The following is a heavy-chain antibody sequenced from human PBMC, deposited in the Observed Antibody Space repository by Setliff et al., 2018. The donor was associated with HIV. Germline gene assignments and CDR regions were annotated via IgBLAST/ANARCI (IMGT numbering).Heavy chain of an antibody. D-gene: IGHD5-12*01. J-gene: IGHJ4*02. Sequence: GGSLRLSCAASGFRFRSYGMHWVRQAPGKGLEWVSYISGRGGGTIYYADSVRGRFTISRDDARKSVYLQIDSLRAEDTAVYYCARDRGYDLDYFDYWGQGTLVTVSS. CDR2: ISGRGGGTI. V-gene: IGHV3-48*04. CDR3: ARDRGYDLDYFDY. CDR1: GFRFRSYG.